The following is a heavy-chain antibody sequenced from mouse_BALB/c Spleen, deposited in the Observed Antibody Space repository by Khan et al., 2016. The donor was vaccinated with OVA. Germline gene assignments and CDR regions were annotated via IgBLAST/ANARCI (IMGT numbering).Heavy chain of an antibody. CDR2: ISSSGNYT. CDR3: ARPPITTVVATSYWFFDV. Sequence: DVMLVESGGGLVKPGGSLKLSCVASGFTFSSYAMSWVRQTPEKRLEWVATISSSGNYTYYLDSVKGRFTISRDNAKNTLYLQLSSLRSEDTAMYYCARPPITTVVATSYWFFDVWGAGTTVTVSS. CDR1: GFTFSSYA. D-gene: IGHD1-1*01. V-gene: IGHV5-9-1*01. J-gene: IGHJ1*01.